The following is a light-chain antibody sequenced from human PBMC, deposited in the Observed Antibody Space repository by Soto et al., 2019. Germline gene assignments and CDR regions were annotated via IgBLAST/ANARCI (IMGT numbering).Light chain of an antibody. J-gene: IGKJ4*01. Sequence: EIVLTQSPATLSLSPGERATLSCRASQSVSSYLAWYQQKPGQAPRLLIYDASNRATGIPARFSGSGSGTDFTLTIISLEPEDFAVYYCQQRSNWPLTFGGVTKVEIK. CDR3: QQRSNWPLT. CDR1: QSVSSY. CDR2: DAS. V-gene: IGKV3-11*01.